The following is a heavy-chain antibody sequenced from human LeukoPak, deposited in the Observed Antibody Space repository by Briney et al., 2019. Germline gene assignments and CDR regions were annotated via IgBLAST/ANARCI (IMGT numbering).Heavy chain of an antibody. CDR2: ISTSSITI. J-gene: IGHJ4*02. V-gene: IGHV3-48*04. CDR3: AKVDSIVVVISFDY. CDR1: GFTFSTYS. Sequence: GGSLRLSCAASGFTFSTYSMNWVRQAPGRGLEWVSYISTSSITIYYADSVQGRFTISRDNAKNSLYLQMNSLRAEDTAVYYCAKVDSIVVVISFDYWGQGTLVTVSS. D-gene: IGHD3-22*01.